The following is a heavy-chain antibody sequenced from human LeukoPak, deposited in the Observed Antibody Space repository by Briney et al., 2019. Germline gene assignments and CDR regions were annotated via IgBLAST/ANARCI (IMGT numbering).Heavy chain of an antibody. V-gene: IGHV3-23*01. CDR2: ISDSGRSS. D-gene: IGHD5-12*01. Sequence: GGSLRLSCSVSGFTFSSNAMSWLCQAPGKGLEWVSVISDSGRSSNYADSVRGRFTISRDNSKNTLYLQMNSLTADDTAVYYCAKSGYNGHDRPHWGLGTLVTVSS. CDR3: AKSGYNGHDRPH. J-gene: IGHJ4*02. CDR1: GFTFSSNA.